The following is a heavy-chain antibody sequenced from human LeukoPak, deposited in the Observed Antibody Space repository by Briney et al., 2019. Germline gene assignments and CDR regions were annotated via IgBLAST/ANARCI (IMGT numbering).Heavy chain of an antibody. CDR2: ISSSSSYI. CDR3: ARAHPITIFGVVTTPYFDY. V-gene: IGHV3-21*04. J-gene: IGHJ4*02. Sequence: GGSLRLSCAASGFTFSSYSMNWVRQAPGKGLEWVSSISSSSSYIYYADSVKGRFTISRDNSKNTLYLQMNSLRAEDTAVYYCARAHPITIFGVVTTPYFDYWGQGTLVTVSS. CDR1: GFTFSSYS. D-gene: IGHD3-3*01.